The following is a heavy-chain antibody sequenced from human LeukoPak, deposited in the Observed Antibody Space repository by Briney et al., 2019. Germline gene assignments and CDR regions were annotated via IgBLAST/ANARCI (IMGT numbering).Heavy chain of an antibody. CDR2: ISYDGSNK. D-gene: IGHD1-26*01. Sequence: GGSLRLSCAASGFTFSSYGMHWVRQAPGKGLEWVAVISYDGSNKYYADSVKGRFTIPRDNSKNTLYLQMNSLRAEDTAVYYCTFSGSYPYYFDYWGQGTLVTVSS. CDR3: TFSGSYPYYFDY. V-gene: IGHV3-30*03. CDR1: GFTFSSYG. J-gene: IGHJ4*02.